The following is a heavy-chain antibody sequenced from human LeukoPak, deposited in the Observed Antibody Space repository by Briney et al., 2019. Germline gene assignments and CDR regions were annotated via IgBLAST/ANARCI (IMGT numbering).Heavy chain of an antibody. Sequence: SETLSLTCTVSGGSIRSSSYYWGWIRQPPGKGLEWIGTMFYSGSSYYNPSLKSRVTLSVDTSKNQFSLKLSSVTAADTAVYYCATDSVDTAMAPVDYWGQGTLVTVSS. CDR3: ATDSVDTAMAPVDY. D-gene: IGHD5-18*01. CDR1: GGSIRSSSYY. J-gene: IGHJ4*02. V-gene: IGHV4-39*07. CDR2: MFYSGSS.